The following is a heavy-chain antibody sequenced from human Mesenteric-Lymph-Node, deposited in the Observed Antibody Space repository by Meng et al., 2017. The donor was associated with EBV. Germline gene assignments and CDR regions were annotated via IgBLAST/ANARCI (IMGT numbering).Heavy chain of an antibody. CDR1: GYSWSNYG. V-gene: IGHV1-69*13. J-gene: IGHJ4*02. CDR2: FTPLLDIT. D-gene: IGHD3-22*01. CDR3: ATYHSDSSGPMDY. Sequence: QVHLVQSGAEVKKPGASVRVSCEPSGYSWSNYGITWVRLAPGQGLEWVGIFTPLLDITNYAQRFRGRVTISADASTSKTYVEFSSLKSEDTAMYYCATYHSDSSGPMDYWGQGTLVTVSS.